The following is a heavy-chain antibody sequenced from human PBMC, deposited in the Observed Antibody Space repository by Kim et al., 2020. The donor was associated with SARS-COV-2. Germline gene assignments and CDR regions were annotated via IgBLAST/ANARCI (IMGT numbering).Heavy chain of an antibody. V-gene: IGHV1-18*01. J-gene: IGHJ4*02. Sequence: ASVKVSCKASGYTFTSYGISWVRQAPGQGLEWMGWISAYNGNTNYAQKLQGRVTMTTDTSTSTAYMELRSLRSDDTAVYYCARDVGPRIAVAGTGLDYWGQGTLVTVSS. CDR1: GYTFTSYG. D-gene: IGHD6-19*01. CDR2: ISAYNGNT. CDR3: ARDVGPRIAVAGTGLDY.